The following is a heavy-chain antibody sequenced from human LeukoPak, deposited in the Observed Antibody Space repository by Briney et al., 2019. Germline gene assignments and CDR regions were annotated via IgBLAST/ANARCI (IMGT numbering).Heavy chain of an antibody. Sequence: ASVKVSCKASGYTFTGYYMHWVRQAPGQGLEWMGRINPNSGGTNYAQKFQGRVTMTRDTSISTAYMELSRLRSDDTAVYYCARDFGDYDFWSGYPRNWFDLWGQGTLVTVSS. CDR1: GYTFTGYY. J-gene: IGHJ5*02. CDR2: INPNSGGT. D-gene: IGHD3-3*01. V-gene: IGHV1-2*06. CDR3: ARDFGDYDFWSGYPRNWFDL.